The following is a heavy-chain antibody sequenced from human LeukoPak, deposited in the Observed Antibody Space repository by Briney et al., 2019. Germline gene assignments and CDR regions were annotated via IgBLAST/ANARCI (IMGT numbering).Heavy chain of an antibody. J-gene: IGHJ6*02. CDR1: GFTFDDYA. V-gene: IGHV3-53*04. D-gene: IGHD3-22*01. Sequence: PGGSLRLSCAASGFTFDDYAMHWVRQAPGKGLEWVSVIYSGGSTYYADSVKGRFTISRHNSKNTLYLQMNSLRAEDTAVYYCARDGYDSSYRRGMDVWGQGTTVTVSS. CDR3: ARDGYDSSYRRGMDV. CDR2: IYSGGST.